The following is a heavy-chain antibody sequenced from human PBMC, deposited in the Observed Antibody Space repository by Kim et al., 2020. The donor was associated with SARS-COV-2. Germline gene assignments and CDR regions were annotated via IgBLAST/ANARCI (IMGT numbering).Heavy chain of an antibody. CDR2: INHSGRS. CDR1: GGSISTYY. D-gene: IGHD3-10*01. Sequence: SETLSLTCTVSGGSISTYYWSWIRQSPGKGLEWIGYINHSGRSNSNPSLKSRVTISFDTSKTQFSLKLNSVTAADTAVYYCARDTFYYDSGAFDDRFDPWGQGILVIVSS. J-gene: IGHJ5*02. V-gene: IGHV4-59*13. CDR3: ARDTFYYDSGAFDDRFDP.